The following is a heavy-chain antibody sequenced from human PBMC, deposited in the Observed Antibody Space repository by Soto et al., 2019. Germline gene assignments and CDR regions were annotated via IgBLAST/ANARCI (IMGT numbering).Heavy chain of an antibody. V-gene: IGHV3-21*02. Sequence: EVQLVESGGGLVKPGGSLRLSCTASGFAFNTYSMNWVRQAPGKGLEWVSSINEDSTYIYYADSLRGRITISRDNAKASLFLQMNGLGPDDTAVYYCVRDLGRYFRSGYMDLWGDGATVTVSS. CDR1: GFAFNTYS. D-gene: IGHD3-9*01. CDR2: INEDSTYI. J-gene: IGHJ6*03. CDR3: VRDLGRYFRSGYMDL.